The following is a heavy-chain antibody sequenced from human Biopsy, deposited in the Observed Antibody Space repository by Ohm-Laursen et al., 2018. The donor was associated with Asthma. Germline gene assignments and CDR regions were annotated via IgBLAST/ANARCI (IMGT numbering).Heavy chain of an antibody. D-gene: IGHD3-22*01. CDR2: IYSGGTS. Sequence: SLRLSCSASGFAVSRDYMFWVRQAPGKGLEWVSVIYSGGTSHTGDSVRGRFTISRDYSKNTLYHQMHSLRAEDTAVYYCARGDSSNWSHYYFDYWGQGTLVTVSS. CDR1: GFAVSRDY. V-gene: IGHV3-53*01. CDR3: ARGDSSNWSHYYFDY. J-gene: IGHJ4*02.